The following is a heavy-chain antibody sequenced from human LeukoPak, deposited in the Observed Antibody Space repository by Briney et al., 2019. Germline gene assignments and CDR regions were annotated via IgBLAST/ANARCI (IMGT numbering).Heavy chain of an antibody. D-gene: IGHD3-22*01. J-gene: IGHJ3*02. V-gene: IGHV4-59*01. Sequence: SETLSLTCTVSGGSISSYYWSWIRQPPGKGLEWVGYIYYSGSTNYNPSLKSRVTISVDTSKNQFSLKLSSVTAADTAVYYCARTYYYDSSGYYPDAFDIWGQGTMVTVSS. CDR1: GGSISSYY. CDR3: ARTYYYDSSGYYPDAFDI. CDR2: IYYSGST.